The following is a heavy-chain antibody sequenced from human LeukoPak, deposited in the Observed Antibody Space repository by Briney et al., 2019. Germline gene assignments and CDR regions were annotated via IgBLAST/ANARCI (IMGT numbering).Heavy chain of an antibody. CDR3: ARTVVVPAAFNYYYYYYMDV. V-gene: IGHV4-34*01. J-gene: IGHJ6*03. CDR1: GGSFSGYY. Sequence: PSETLSLTCAVYGGSFSGYYWSWIRQPPGKGLEWIGEINHSGSTNYNPSLKSRVTISVDTSKNQFSLKLSSVTAADTAVYYCARTVVVPAAFNYYYYYYMDVWGKGTTVTVSS. CDR2: INHSGST. D-gene: IGHD2-2*01.